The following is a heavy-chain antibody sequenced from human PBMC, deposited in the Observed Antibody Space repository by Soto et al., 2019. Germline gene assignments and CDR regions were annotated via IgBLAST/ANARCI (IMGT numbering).Heavy chain of an antibody. D-gene: IGHD3-22*01. CDR1: GFTFNNYA. Sequence: EVQLLESGGGLVQPGGSLRLSCAASGFTFNNYAMTWVRQAPGKGLEWVSAIRGSGCGGDNTYYADSGKGRFTIYRDNDKHSLHLQMHIQRVGDTALYYSAYDPSQLDCCLDSCVILGQGTMVTV. CDR2: IRGSGCGGDNT. V-gene: IGHV3-23*01. J-gene: IGHJ3*02. CDR3: AYDPSQLDCCLDSCVI.